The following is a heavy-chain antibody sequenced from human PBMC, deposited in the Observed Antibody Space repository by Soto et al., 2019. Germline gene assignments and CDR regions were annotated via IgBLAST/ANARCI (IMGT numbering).Heavy chain of an antibody. J-gene: IGHJ4*02. CDR1: GFSLSSIGMG. V-gene: IGHV2-5*02. D-gene: IGHD5-12*01. CDR3: ARLTRGVYDLDRLWEKFDY. Sequence: QITVKESGLTLVKPTETLTLTCTFSGFSLSSIGMGVGWIRQPPGKALEWLTLIYWDDDKRYSPSLSSRLTITNDPSKNQVDLTMTNMDPVDTATYYCARLTRGVYDLDRLWEKFDYWGQGALVTVS. CDR2: IYWDDDK.